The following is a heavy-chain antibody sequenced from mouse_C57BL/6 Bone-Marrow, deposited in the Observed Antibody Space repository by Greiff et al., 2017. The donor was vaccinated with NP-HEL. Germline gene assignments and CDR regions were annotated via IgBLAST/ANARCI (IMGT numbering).Heavy chain of an antibody. CDR3: LYGSSPYYAMDY. Sequence: EVQRVESGGGLVQPGGSMKLSCAASGFTFSDAWMDWVRQSPEKGLEWVAEIRNKANNHATYYAESVKGRFTISRDDSKSSVYLQMNSLRAEDTGIYYCLYGSSPYYAMDYWGQGTSVTVSS. J-gene: IGHJ4*01. V-gene: IGHV6-6*01. D-gene: IGHD1-1*01. CDR1: GFTFSDAW. CDR2: IRNKANNHAT.